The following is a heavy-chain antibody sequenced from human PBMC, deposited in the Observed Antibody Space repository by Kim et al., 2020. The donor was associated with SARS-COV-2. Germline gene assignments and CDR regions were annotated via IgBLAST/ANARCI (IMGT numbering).Heavy chain of an antibody. CDR1: GGSISSSTYY. V-gene: IGHV4-39*01. CDR2: VHSSGSS. CDR3: ARHLEYYYYYMDV. J-gene: IGHJ6*03. Sequence: TLSLTYTVSGGSISSSTYYWAWIRQPPGKGLEWIATVHSSGSSHYNPSLKGRATISVDTSKNQFSLRLSSVTAADTAVYFCARHLEYYYYYMDVWGKGT.